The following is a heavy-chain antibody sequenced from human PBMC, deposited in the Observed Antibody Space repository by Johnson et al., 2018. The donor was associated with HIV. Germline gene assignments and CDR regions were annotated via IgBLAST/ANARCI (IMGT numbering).Heavy chain of an antibody. Sequence: VQLVESGGGVVQPGTSLRLSCAASGFTFSRCYMSWVRPAPGKGLELVSVIYSAGSIYYPESVKGRCPISMYHYQNTLYLQMNSLRAEDTAVYYCARDRLHTRTYPQHTREIDAFDIWGQGTMVTVSS. J-gene: IGHJ3*02. V-gene: IGHV3-66*01. CDR2: IYSAGSI. CDR1: GFTFSRCY. CDR3: ARDRLHTRTYPQHTREIDAFDI. D-gene: IGHD2-21*01.